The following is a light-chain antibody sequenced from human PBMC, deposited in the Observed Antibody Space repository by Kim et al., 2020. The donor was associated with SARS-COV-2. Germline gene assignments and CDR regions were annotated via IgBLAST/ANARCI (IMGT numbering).Light chain of an antibody. CDR3: QQYNTYTWT. CDR1: RGVANS. V-gene: IGKV1-16*01. Sequence: AAVGDTVTTTWRASRGVANSLAWFQQKPGKAPKSLIYAASTLQTGVPSRFSGTGSRTFFTLTISSLQPEDSATYYCQQYNTYTWTFGQGTKVDIK. CDR2: AAS. J-gene: IGKJ1*01.